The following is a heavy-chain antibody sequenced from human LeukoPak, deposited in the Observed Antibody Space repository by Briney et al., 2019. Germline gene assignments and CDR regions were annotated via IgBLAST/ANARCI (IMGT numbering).Heavy chain of an antibody. CDR1: GGSFSGCY. CDR2: INHSGST. D-gene: IGHD6-13*01. CDR3: ARALYSSSWYVY. J-gene: IGHJ4*02. V-gene: IGHV4-34*01. Sequence: SETLSLTCAVYGGSFSGCYWSWIRQPPGKGLEWIGEINHSGSTNYNPSLKSRVTISVDTSKNQFSLKLSSVTAADTAVYYCARALYSSSWYVYWGQGILVTVSS.